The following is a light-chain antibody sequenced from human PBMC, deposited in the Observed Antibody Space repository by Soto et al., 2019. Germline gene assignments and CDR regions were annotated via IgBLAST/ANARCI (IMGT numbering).Light chain of an antibody. V-gene: IGLV2-23*01. J-gene: IGLJ3*02. Sequence: QSVLTRPASVSGSPGQSITISCTGTSSDVGGYNLVSWYQQHPGQAPKLIFYEDTKRPSGVSNRFSGSKSGNTACLTISGLQTEDEADYYCCSYAGSPTSNWVFGGGTKVTVL. CDR2: EDT. CDR3: CSYAGSPTSNWV. CDR1: SSDVGGYNL.